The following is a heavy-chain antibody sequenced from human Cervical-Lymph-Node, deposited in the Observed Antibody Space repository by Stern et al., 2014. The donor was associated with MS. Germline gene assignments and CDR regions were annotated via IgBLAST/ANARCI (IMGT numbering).Heavy chain of an antibody. Sequence: QVQLQESGPGLVKPSETLSLTCTVSGGSISSYYWSWIRQPPGKGLEWIAYIYYSGHTDYNPSLQGRVTLSVDTSKNQISLRLSSVTAADTAVYYCARGYSSSWYGGRFFNYSGQGTLVTVSS. V-gene: IGHV4-59*01. CDR1: GGSISSYY. J-gene: IGHJ4*02. CDR3: ARGYSSSWYGGRFFNY. D-gene: IGHD6-13*01. CDR2: IYYSGHT.